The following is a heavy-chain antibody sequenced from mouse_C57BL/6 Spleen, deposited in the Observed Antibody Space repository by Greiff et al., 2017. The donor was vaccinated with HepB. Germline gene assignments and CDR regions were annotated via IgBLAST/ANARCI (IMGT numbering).Heavy chain of an antibody. J-gene: IGHJ4*01. CDR3: ARAYYYGRSYEAMDY. Sequence: EVKLMESGGGLVQPGGSLKLSCAASGFTFSDYYMYWVRQTPEKRLEWVAYISNGGGSTYYPDTVKGRFTISRDNAKNTLYLQMSRLKSEDTAMYYCARAYYYGRSYEAMDYWGQGTSVTVSS. V-gene: IGHV5-12*01. CDR1: GFTFSDYY. CDR2: ISNGGGST. D-gene: IGHD1-1*01.